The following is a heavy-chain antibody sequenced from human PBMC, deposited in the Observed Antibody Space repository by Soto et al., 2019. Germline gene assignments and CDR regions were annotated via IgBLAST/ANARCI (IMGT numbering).Heavy chain of an antibody. CDR2: ISGSSSYI. CDR3: ARDGYSSGWYRDAFDI. Sequence: EVPLVESGGGLVKPGGSLRLSCAASGFTFSNYAMNWVRQAPGKGLEWVSSISGSSSYIYSADSVKGRFTISRDNARNSLYLQMDSLGAEDTAVYYCARDGYSSGWYRDAFDIWGQGTMVTVSS. V-gene: IGHV3-21*01. D-gene: IGHD6-19*01. CDR1: GFTFSNYA. J-gene: IGHJ3*02.